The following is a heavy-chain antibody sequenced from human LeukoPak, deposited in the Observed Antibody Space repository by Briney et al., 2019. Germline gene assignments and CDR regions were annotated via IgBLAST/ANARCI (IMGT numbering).Heavy chain of an antibody. Sequence: ASVKVSCKASGYTFTDDYVHWVRQAPGQGLEWMGWINPNSGVTNYAQKFQGRVTMTRDTSISTAYMELSSLTSDDTAVYYCAKDSFTGYSSSWCPDYWGQGTLVTVSS. CDR3: AKDSFTGYSSSWCPDY. J-gene: IGHJ4*02. CDR1: GYTFTDDY. CDR2: INPNSGVT. V-gene: IGHV1-2*02. D-gene: IGHD6-13*01.